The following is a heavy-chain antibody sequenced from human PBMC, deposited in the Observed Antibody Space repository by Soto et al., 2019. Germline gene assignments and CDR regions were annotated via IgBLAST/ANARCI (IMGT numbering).Heavy chain of an antibody. D-gene: IGHD3-3*01. CDR3: ARLYYDYV. Sequence: PGVSLRLSCRASGSDFSTYSMNWVRQAPGQGLEWIAYVSLDSDSIQYADSVKGRFTISRDDAENSLYLQMDSLRDEDTATYYCARLYYDYVWGQGTTVTVSS. CDR1: GSDFSTYS. V-gene: IGHV3-48*02. CDR2: VSLDSDSI. J-gene: IGHJ6*02.